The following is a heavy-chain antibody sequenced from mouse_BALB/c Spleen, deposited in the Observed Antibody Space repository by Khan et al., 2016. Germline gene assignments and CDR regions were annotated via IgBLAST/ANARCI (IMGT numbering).Heavy chain of an antibody. CDR2: INTNTGEP. CDR3: AGDYNGSNWFAY. V-gene: IGHV9-3*02. D-gene: IGHD1-1*01. J-gene: IGHJ3*01. CDR1: GYTFTNYG. Sequence: QIQLVQYGPELKKPGETVKISCKASGYTFTNYGMNWVKQAPGKGLKWMGWINTNTGEPTYAEEFKGRFAFSLETSASTAYLQLNNLKTEDTATYCGAGDYNGSNWFAYWGQGTLVTVSA.